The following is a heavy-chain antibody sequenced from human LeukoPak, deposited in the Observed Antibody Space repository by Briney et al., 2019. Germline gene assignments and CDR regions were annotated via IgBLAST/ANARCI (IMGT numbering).Heavy chain of an antibody. D-gene: IGHD6-13*01. Sequence: PSETLSLSCTVSGGSISSNYWSWIRQPPGKGLEWIGYIYYRGSTNYNPSLKSRVTISVDTSKNQFSLKLSSVTAADTAVYYCARRLAAAGSEWFDPWGQGILVTVSS. CDR2: IYYRGST. V-gene: IGHV4-59*08. J-gene: IGHJ5*02. CDR3: ARRLAAAGSEWFDP. CDR1: GGSISSNY.